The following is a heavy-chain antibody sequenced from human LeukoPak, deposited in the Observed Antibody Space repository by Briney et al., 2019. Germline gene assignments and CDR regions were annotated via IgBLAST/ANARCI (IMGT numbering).Heavy chain of an antibody. CDR1: GGSISNGTSY. CDR3: ARAHAAVLGYFDY. D-gene: IGHD2-8*01. J-gene: IGHJ4*02. V-gene: IGHV4-61*02. CDR2: IYSSGST. Sequence: PSETLSLTCTVSGGSISNGTSYWTWIRQPAGKSLEWLGRIYSSGSTNYNPSLKSRVTISADTSKNQFSLTLTSVTAADTAVYYCARAHAAVLGYFDYWGQGTLVTVSS.